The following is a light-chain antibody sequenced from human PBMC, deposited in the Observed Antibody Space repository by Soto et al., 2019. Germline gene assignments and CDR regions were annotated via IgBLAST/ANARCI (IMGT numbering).Light chain of an antibody. CDR3: QQGYSLPRT. Sequence: DVQLTQSPSSLSASIGDTVTISCRSSQSITTSVNWYQQKSGRPPALLIYGASALQIGVPHRFSASGSGTDFTLTITGLQHEDFATYYCQQGYSLPRTFCQGTKVDIK. CDR2: GAS. CDR1: QSITTS. V-gene: IGKV1-39*01. J-gene: IGKJ1*01.